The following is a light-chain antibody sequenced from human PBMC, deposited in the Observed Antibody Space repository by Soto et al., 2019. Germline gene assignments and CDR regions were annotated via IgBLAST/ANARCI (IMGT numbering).Light chain of an antibody. Sequence: EIVMTQSPATLSVSPGERATLSCRASQSLSSDLAWYQQKPGQAPRLLIYGASTRANGIPARFSGGGSGTEFTLTISSLQSEDFAVYYCQQYNNWPRTFGQGAKVAIK. V-gene: IGKV3-15*01. J-gene: IGKJ1*01. CDR1: QSLSSD. CDR3: QQYNNWPRT. CDR2: GAS.